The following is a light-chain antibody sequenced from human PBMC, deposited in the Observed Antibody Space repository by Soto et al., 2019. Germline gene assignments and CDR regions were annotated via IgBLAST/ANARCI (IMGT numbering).Light chain of an antibody. CDR2: WAS. CDR1: QSDLYNSNNKNY. CDR3: QQYYSIPPWT. Sequence: DFVMTQSPDSLAVSLGERATINCKSSQSDLYNSNNKNYLAWYQQKPGQPPKLLIYWASTRESGVPDRFSGSGSGTDFTLTISSLQAEDVAVYYCQQYYSIPPWTFGQGTKVEIK. J-gene: IGKJ1*01. V-gene: IGKV4-1*01.